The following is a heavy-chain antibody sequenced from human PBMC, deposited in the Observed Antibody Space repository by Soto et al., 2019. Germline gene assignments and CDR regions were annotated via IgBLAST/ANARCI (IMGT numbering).Heavy chain of an antibody. D-gene: IGHD1-26*01. CDR3: XXXXXXRVGSLSYALNM. Sequence: QVQLVESGGDVIQPGRSLRLSCAASAFTFSSYAMHWVRQAPGKGLEWVALIWYDGSNTYYADSVKGRFTISRDNSKNTLYLQMNSLRAEDTAVYYXXXXXXXRVGSLSYALNMWGQGTMVTVSS. J-gene: IGHJ3*02. V-gene: IGHV3-33*01. CDR1: AFTFSSYA. CDR2: IWYDGSNT.